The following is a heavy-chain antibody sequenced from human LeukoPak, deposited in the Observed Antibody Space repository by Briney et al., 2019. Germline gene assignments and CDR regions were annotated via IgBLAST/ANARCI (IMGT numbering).Heavy chain of an antibody. CDR3: ARDLGTRSGY. CDR2: INPNSGGT. J-gene: IGHJ4*02. V-gene: IGHV1-2*04. D-gene: IGHD1-1*01. Sequence: GASVKVSCKASGYTFTGYYMHWVRQAPGQGLEWMGWINPNSGGTNYAQKFQGWVTMTRDTPISKAYMELSRLRSDDTAVYYCARDLGTRSGYWGQGTLVTVSS. CDR1: GYTFTGYY.